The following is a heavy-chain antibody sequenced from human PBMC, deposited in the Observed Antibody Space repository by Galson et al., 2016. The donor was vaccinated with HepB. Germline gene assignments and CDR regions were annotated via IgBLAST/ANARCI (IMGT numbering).Heavy chain of an antibody. J-gene: IGHJ4*02. Sequence: SETLSLTCTVSGGSINISTYYWGWIRQPPGKGLEWIGSIYYTGNTFYNPSLNSRVTISVDTSKNQFSLRLNSVTAADTSLYFCARQHRQAIVRSMTNHFDYWGQGALVTVSS. V-gene: IGHV4-39*01. D-gene: IGHD3-10*02. CDR3: ARQHRQAIVRSMTNHFDY. CDR1: GGSINISTYY. CDR2: IYYTGNT.